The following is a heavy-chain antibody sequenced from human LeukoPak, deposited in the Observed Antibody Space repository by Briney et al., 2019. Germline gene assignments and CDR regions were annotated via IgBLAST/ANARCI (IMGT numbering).Heavy chain of an antibody. CDR3: TWFGERGT. CDR1: GFTFSSYG. J-gene: IGHJ5*02. D-gene: IGHD3-10*01. Sequence: GGSLRLSCAASGFTFSSYGMHWVRQAPGKGLEWVAVISYDGSNKYYADSVKGRFTISRDNSKNTLYLQMNSLKTEDTAVYYCTWFGERGTWGQGTLVTVSS. V-gene: IGHV3-30*03. CDR2: ISYDGSNK.